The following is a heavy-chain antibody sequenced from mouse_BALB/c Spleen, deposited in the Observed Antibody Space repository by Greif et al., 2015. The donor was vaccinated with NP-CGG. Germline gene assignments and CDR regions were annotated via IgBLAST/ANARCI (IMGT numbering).Heavy chain of an antibody. CDR3: AREGEYD. V-gene: IGHV14-1*02. D-gene: IGHD5-2*01. Sequence: VQLKESGAELVRPGALVKLSCKASGFSIKDYYMHWVKQRPEQGLEWIGWIDPENGNTIYDPKFQGKASITADTSSNTAYLQLSSLTSEDTAVYYCAREGEYDWGQGTLVTVSA. CDR1: GFSIKDYY. J-gene: IGHJ3*01. CDR2: IDPENGNT.